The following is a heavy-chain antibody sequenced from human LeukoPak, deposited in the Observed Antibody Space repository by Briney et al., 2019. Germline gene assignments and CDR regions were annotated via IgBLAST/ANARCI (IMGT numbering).Heavy chain of an antibody. Sequence: GSVKVSCKTSGYTLTRYVITGVRQAPGQEAEWMGGINVKNGNTNYAQKRRSRVTLSTNTSTNTAYIELSSLTSDDTAVYYCVRDPGAATFDYWGQGTLVTVSP. CDR3: VRDPGAATFDY. CDR2: INVKNGNT. CDR1: GYTLTRYV. D-gene: IGHD2-15*01. J-gene: IGHJ4*02. V-gene: IGHV1-18*01.